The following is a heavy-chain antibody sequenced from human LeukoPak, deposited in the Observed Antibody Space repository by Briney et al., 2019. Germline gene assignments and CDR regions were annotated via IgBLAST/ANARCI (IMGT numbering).Heavy chain of an antibody. Sequence: ASVKVSRKASGYTFTGYYMHWVRQAPGQGLEWMGWINPNSGGTNYAQKFQGRVTMTRDTSISTAYMELSRLRSDDTAVYYCARDGYSSGWYYFDYWGQGTLVTVSS. J-gene: IGHJ4*02. V-gene: IGHV1-2*02. D-gene: IGHD6-19*01. CDR2: INPNSGGT. CDR3: ARDGYSSGWYYFDY. CDR1: GYTFTGYY.